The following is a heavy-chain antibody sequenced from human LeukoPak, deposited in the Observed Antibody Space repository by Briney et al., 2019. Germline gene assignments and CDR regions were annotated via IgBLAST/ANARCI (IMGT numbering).Heavy chain of an antibody. CDR1: GDAITSDKYY. CDR2: IHHSGST. Sequence: SETLSLTCTVSGDAITSDKYYWGWIRQPPGKGLEWIGNIHHSGSTYYSPSLKSRVTISVDTSKNQFSLRLNSVTAADTAIYYCARQSGDQSSAWYFDAWGQGTLVTVSS. D-gene: IGHD6-19*01. V-gene: IGHV4-39*01. CDR3: ARQSGDQSSAWYFDA. J-gene: IGHJ4*02.